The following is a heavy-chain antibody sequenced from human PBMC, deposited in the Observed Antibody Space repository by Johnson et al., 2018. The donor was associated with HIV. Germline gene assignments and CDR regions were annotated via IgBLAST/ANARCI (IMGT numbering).Heavy chain of an antibody. CDR1: GFTFSSYA. D-gene: IGHD1-26*01. V-gene: IGHV3-30*14. CDR2: ISYDGSNK. CDR3: AGGGVGLDI. Sequence: QVQLVESGGGVVQPGRSLRLSCAASGFTFSSYAMHWVRQAPGKGLEWVAVISYDGSNKYYADSVKGRFTISRDNSKNTLSLQMNSLRAGDTAVYYCAGGGVGLDIWGQGTMVTVSS. J-gene: IGHJ3*02.